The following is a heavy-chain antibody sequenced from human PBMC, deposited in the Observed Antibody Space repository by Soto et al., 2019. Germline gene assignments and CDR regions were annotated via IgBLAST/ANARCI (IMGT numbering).Heavy chain of an antibody. Sequence: EGSLRLSCAASGFTFSSYGMHWVRQAPGKGLEWVAVISYDGSNKYYADSVKGRFTISRDNSKNTLYLQMNSLRAEDTAVYYCAREIGYDILTGYYEAFDYWGQGTLVTVSS. CDR1: GFTFSSYG. CDR3: AREIGYDILTGYYEAFDY. D-gene: IGHD3-9*01. CDR2: ISYDGSNK. V-gene: IGHV3-30*19. J-gene: IGHJ4*02.